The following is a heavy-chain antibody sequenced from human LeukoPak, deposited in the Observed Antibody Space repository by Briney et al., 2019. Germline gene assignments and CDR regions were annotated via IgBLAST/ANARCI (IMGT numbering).Heavy chain of an antibody. V-gene: IGHV1-69*04. J-gene: IGHJ3*02. CDR3: ARDKAISPHAFDI. Sequence: SVKVSCKASGGTFSSYAISWVRQAPGQGLEWMGRIIPILGIANYAQKFQGRVTITADKSTSTAYMELSSLRSEDTAVYYCARDKAISPHAFDIWGQGTMVTVSS. CDR1: GGTFSSYA. D-gene: IGHD2-21*01. CDR2: IIPILGIA.